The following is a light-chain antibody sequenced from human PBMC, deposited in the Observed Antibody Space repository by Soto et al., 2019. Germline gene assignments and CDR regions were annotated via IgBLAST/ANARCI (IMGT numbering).Light chain of an antibody. Sequence: EIVMTQSPATLSVSPGERATLPCSAIHSVNTNFAWYQQKPGQAPRLLIYGASTRATGIPARFSGSGSGTDFTLTISSLEPEDFAVYYCQQRGNWPPGFTFGPGTKVDI. CDR1: HSVNTN. CDR3: QQRGNWPPGFT. V-gene: IGKV3-11*01. J-gene: IGKJ3*01. CDR2: GAS.